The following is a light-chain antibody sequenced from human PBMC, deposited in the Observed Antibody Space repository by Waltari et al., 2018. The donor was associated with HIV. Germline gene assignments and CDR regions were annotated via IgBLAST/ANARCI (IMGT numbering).Light chain of an antibody. CDR3: QSYDSRNHVV. CDR2: EDN. J-gene: IGLJ2*01. V-gene: IGLV6-57*01. CDR1: SGSVASNY. Sequence: NFMLTQPHSVSESPGKTVTISCTRSSGSVASNYVQWYQQRPGSSPTTVIYEDNQRPSVVPDRFSGSIDSSSNSASLTISGLKTEDEADYYCQSYDSRNHVVFGGGTKLTVL.